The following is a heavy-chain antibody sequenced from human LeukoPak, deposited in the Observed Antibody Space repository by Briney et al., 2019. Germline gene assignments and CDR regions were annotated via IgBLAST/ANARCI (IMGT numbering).Heavy chain of an antibody. Sequence: PGRSLRLSCTASGFTFGDYAMSWFRQAPGKGLEWVGFIRSKAYGGTTEYAASVKGRFTISRDDSKSIAYLQMNSLKTEGTAVYYCTRDRSWFGELYSNWFDPWGQGTPVTVSS. J-gene: IGHJ5*02. D-gene: IGHD3-10*01. CDR3: TRDRSWFGELYSNWFDP. V-gene: IGHV3-49*03. CDR1: GFTFGDYA. CDR2: IRSKAYGGTT.